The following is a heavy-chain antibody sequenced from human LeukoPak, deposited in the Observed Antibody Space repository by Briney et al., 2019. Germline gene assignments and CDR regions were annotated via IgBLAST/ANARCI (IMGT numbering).Heavy chain of an antibody. D-gene: IGHD3-16*02. J-gene: IGHJ4*02. CDR3: ARGLGDYVWGSYRLYFDY. V-gene: IGHV3-9*01. CDR1: GLTFDDYA. CDR2: ISWNSGSI. Sequence: GGSLRLSCAASGLTFDDYAMHWVRQAPGKGLEWVSGISWNSGSIGYADSVKGRFTISRDNAKNSLYLQMNSLRADDTAVYYCARGLGDYVWGSYRLYFDYWGQGTLVTVSS.